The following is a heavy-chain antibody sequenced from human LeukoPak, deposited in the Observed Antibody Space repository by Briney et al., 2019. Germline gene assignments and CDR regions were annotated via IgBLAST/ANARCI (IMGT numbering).Heavy chain of an antibody. CDR3: ARASSSWCNYFDY. D-gene: IGHD6-13*01. V-gene: IGHV3-33*01. J-gene: IGHJ4*02. Sequence: PGRSLRLSCAASGFTFSSYGMHWVRQAPGKGLEWVAVIWYDGSNKYYADSVKGRFTISRDNSKNTLYLQMNSLRAEDTAVYYCARASSSWCNYFDYWGQGTLVTVSS. CDR2: IWYDGSNK. CDR1: GFTFSSYG.